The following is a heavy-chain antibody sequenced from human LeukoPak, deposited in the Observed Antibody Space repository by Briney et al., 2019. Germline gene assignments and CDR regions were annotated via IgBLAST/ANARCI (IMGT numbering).Heavy chain of an antibody. J-gene: IGHJ4*02. CDR3: ARGGSIVVVDY. V-gene: IGHV4-59*01. CDR1: GGSISSYY. CDR2: IYYSAST. D-gene: IGHD3-22*01. Sequence: SETLSLTCTVSGGSISSYYWSWIRQPPGKGLEWIGYIYYSASTNYNPSLKSRVTISVDTSKNQFSLKLSSVTAADTAVYYCARGGSIVVVDYWGQGTLVTVSS.